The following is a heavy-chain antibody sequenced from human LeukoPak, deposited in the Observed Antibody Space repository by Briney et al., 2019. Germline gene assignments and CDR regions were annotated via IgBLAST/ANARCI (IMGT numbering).Heavy chain of an antibody. CDR2: IAVGSGNT. V-gene: IGHV1-58*02. CDR3: AAGLYSGNPLRNS. CDR1: GFTFTSSA. Sequence: SVKVSCKASGFTFTSSAIQWVRQSRGQRLEWVGLIAVGSGNTIYTQKFQERGTIARDMATSTVYMELSSLRSEDTAVYYCAAGLYSGNPLRNSWGKGTLVTVSS. D-gene: IGHD1-26*01. J-gene: IGHJ4*02.